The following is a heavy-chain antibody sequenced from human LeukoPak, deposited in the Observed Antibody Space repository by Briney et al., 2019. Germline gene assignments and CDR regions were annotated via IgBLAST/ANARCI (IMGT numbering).Heavy chain of an antibody. V-gene: IGHV3-23*01. CDR2: ISGSGGST. J-gene: IGHJ4*02. D-gene: IGHD1-26*01. CDR1: GFTFSSYA. CDR3: AKDRDRIGWAG. Sequence: GGSLRLSCAASGFTFSSYAMSWVRQAPGKGLEWVSAISGSGGSTYYADSVKGRFTISRDNSKNTLYLQMNSLRAEDAAVYYCAKDRDRIGWAGWGQGTLVTVSS.